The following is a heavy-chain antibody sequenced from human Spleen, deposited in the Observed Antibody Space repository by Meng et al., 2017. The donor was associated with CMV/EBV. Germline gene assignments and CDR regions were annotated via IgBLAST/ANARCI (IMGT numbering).Heavy chain of an antibody. CDR2: IGHSGFT. CDR3: ARLSYGSGIKYDY. J-gene: IGHJ4*02. CDR1: GGSISTSGYY. V-gene: IGHV4-39*01. Sequence: QESGPGLVRPSEALSLTCSVSGGSISTSGYYWGWIRQPPGKGLEWIGSIGHSGFTYYTPSLKSRVTVSIDTSRNQFSLWLTSVTAADTAVYYCARLSYGSGIKYDYWGQGTLVTVSS. D-gene: IGHD3-10*01.